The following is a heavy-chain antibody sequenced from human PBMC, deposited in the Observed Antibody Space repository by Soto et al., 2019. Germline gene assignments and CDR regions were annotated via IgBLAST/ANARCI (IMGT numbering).Heavy chain of an antibody. V-gene: IGHV4-59*01. CDR1: GGSISSYY. D-gene: IGHD2-15*01. Sequence: SETLSLTCTVSGGSISSYYWSWIRQPPGKGLEWIGYIYYSGSTNYNPSLKSRVTISVDKSKNQFSLKLSSVTAADTAVYYCARDELSRPGSGGYYMDVWGKGTTVTVSS. J-gene: IGHJ6*03. CDR2: IYYSGST. CDR3: ARDELSRPGSGGYYMDV.